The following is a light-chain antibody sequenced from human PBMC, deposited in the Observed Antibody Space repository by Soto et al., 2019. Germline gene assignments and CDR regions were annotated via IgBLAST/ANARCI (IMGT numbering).Light chain of an antibody. CDR1: QTISTL. CDR2: KAS. Sequence: DIQMTQSPSTLSASVGDRVTITCRASQTISTLLAWYQQRPGKATNLLIYKASSLESGVPSRFRGSGSGTEFTLTISSLQPDDFATYFCQQYSTYPWTVGQGTKVEVK. V-gene: IGKV1-5*03. J-gene: IGKJ1*01. CDR3: QQYSTYPWT.